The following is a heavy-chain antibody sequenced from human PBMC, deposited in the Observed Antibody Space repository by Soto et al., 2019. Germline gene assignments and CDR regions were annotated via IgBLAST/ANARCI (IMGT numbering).Heavy chain of an antibody. CDR1: GFTFSDNA. CDR2: ISDDGDST. J-gene: IGHJ6*04. CDR3: AKSLSTAVNYGLDV. V-gene: IGHV3-23*01. Sequence: PGWSLRLSCGASGFTFSDNAMTLVRQAPGKGLEWVSSISDDGDSTYYADSVKGRFAVSRDNSKNTLFLHMNSLGAEDTAVYYCAKSLSTAVNYGLDVWGKGTSVTVSS. D-gene: IGHD2-2*01.